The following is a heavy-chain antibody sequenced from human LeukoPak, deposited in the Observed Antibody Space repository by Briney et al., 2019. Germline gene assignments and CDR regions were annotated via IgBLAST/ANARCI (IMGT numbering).Heavy chain of an antibody. V-gene: IGHV3-74*01. J-gene: IGHJ4*02. D-gene: IGHD2-2*01. CDR3: VRPDIVTVPLGC. CDR1: GFTFSSYW. CDR2: INTNGSIT. Sequence: GGSLRLSCAASGFTFSSYWMHWVRQAPGKGLVWVSRINTNGSITDYADSVKGRFTISRDNAKNTLYLQVNSLRAEDTAIYYCVRPDIVTVPLGCWGQGTLVTVSS.